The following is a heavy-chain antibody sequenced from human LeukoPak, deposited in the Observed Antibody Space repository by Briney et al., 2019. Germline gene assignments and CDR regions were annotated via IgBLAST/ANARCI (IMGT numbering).Heavy chain of an antibody. J-gene: IGHJ3*01. Sequence: GGSLRLSCTASGFTFGDYPMSWFRQAPGKGLEWVSAMNPSGGTTAYADSVRGRFTISRDNSKNTLYLQMSSLRAEDTALYYCAKGRTAVRDTFDVWGQGTVVTVSS. D-gene: IGHD1-1*01. V-gene: IGHV3-23*01. CDR3: AKGRTAVRDTFDV. CDR1: GFTFGDYP. CDR2: MNPSGGTT.